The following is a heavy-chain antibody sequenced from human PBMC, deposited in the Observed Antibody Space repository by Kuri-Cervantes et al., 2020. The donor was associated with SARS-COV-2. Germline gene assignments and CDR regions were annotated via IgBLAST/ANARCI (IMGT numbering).Heavy chain of an antibody. CDR1: GFIFHTYT. D-gene: IGHD5-18*01. J-gene: IGHJ4*02. CDR2: ISAGRPFI. Sequence: GESLKISCAASGFIFHTYTMNWVRQAPGRGLEWVSSISAGRPFIFYADSVKGRFTISRDNARNSLSLQLNSLRVEDTALYYCAKVLGGYNHGRLFDLWGRGTLVTVSS. CDR3: AKVLGGYNHGRLFDL. V-gene: IGHV3-21*01.